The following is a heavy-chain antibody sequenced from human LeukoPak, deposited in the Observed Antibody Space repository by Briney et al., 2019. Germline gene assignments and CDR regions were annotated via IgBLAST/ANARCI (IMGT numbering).Heavy chain of an antibody. CDR2: MNPNSGNT. D-gene: IGHD6-13*01. Sequence: ASVKVSCKASGYTFTSYDINWVRQATGQGLEWMGWMNPNSGNTGYAQKFQGRVTITRNTSISTAYMELSSLRSEDTAVYYCTRGGIAAPELSDYWGQGTLVTVSS. V-gene: IGHV1-8*03. J-gene: IGHJ4*02. CDR1: GYTFTSYD. CDR3: TRGGIAAPELSDY.